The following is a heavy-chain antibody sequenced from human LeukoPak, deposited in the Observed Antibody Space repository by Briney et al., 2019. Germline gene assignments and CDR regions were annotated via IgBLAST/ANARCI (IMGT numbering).Heavy chain of an antibody. CDR2: IYPDDYDT. V-gene: IGHV5-51*01. J-gene: IGHJ6*02. D-gene: IGHD5/OR15-5a*01. CDR3: TRRAVYTRGFYYGMDV. Sequence: GESLKISCKGSGYRFTSFWIAWVRQMPGKGLEWMGSIYPDDYDTRYNPSFQGQVTISVDKSVSTANLQWSSLKASDSAMYYCTRRAVYTRGFYYGMDVWGQGTTVTVSS. CDR1: GYRFTSFW.